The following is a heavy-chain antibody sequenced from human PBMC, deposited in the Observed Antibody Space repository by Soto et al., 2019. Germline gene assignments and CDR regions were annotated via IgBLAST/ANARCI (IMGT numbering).Heavy chain of an antibody. CDR1: GFTFSSYG. CDR3: ARGGLTDYFDY. D-gene: IGHD2-21*02. CDR2: IWYDGSNK. J-gene: IGHJ4*02. V-gene: IGHV3-33*01. Sequence: QVQLVESGGGVVQPGRSLRLSCAASGFTFSSYGMHWVRQAPGKGLEWVAVIWYDGSNKYYADSVKGRFTTSRDNSKNTLYLQMNSLRAEDTAVYSCARGGLTDYFDYWGQGTLVTVSS.